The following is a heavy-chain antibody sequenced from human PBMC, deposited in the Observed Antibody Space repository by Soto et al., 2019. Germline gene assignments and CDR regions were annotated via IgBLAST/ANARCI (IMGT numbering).Heavy chain of an antibody. CDR3: ARELSGSWYNWFDP. V-gene: IGHV3-53*01. Sequence: GGSLRLSCAASGFSVSSNSMSWVHQAPGKGLEWVSVIHSDVTTYYADSVKGRFIISRDNSKDTLYLQMNRLRAEDTAVYYCARELSGSWYNWFDPWGQGTLVTVS. CDR2: IHSDVTT. D-gene: IGHD5-12*01. CDR1: GFSVSSNS. J-gene: IGHJ5*02.